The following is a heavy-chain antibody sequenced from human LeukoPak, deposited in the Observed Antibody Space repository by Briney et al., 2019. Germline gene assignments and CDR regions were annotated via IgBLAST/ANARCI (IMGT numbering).Heavy chain of an antibody. J-gene: IGHJ4*02. CDR1: GGSISSGSYH. CDR2: IYTSGST. CDR3: AREDYYDSSGRHYFDY. V-gene: IGHV4-61*02. Sequence: SETLSLTCTVSGGSISSGSYHWSWIRQPAGKGLEWIGRIYTSGSTNYNPSLKSRVTISVDTSKNQFSLKLSSVTAADTAVYYCAREDYYDSSGRHYFDYWGQGTLVTVSS. D-gene: IGHD3-22*01.